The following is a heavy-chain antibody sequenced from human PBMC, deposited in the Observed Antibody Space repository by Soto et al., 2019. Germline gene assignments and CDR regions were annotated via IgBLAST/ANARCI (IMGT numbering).Heavy chain of an antibody. J-gene: IGHJ6*02. Sequence: LHLHKGAAGLLRPSKPLSLPWASYGGSFDDFNWSWVPHSPGKGLEWVGGISHDGGTNYTPSLASRVSRSVDTSKNQFSLHLRSVTAADTGLYYCARGQLVWYGDLTPYHRDMDVWGQGTTVTVSS. CDR1: GGSFDDFN. CDR3: ARGQLVWYGDLTPYHRDMDV. V-gene: IGHV4-34*01. D-gene: IGHD3-10*01. CDR2: ISHDGGT.